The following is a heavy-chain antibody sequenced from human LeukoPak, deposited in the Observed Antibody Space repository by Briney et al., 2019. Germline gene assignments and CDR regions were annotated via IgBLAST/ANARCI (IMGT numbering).Heavy chain of an antibody. Sequence: SETLSLTCTASDVSMSSSTYYWGWIRQPPGKGLEWIGSIYHSGNTYYNSSLKSRVTISVDTSKNQFSLKLSSVTAADTSVYYCASHLPPISSRWYRGFDIWGQGTMVTVSS. CDR2: IYHSGNT. CDR3: ASHLPPISSRWYRGFDI. J-gene: IGHJ3*02. D-gene: IGHD6-13*01. V-gene: IGHV4-39*01. CDR1: DVSMSSSTYY.